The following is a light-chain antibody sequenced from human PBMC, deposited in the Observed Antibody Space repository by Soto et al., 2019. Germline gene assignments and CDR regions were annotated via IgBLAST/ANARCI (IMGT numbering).Light chain of an antibody. J-gene: IGKJ3*01. CDR1: QSIGNS. CDR3: QHRSSWPPLFT. V-gene: IGKV3-11*01. CDR2: DTS. Sequence: EVLLTQSPGTLSLSPGERATLSCRASQSIGNSLAWYQHKPGQAPRLLLYDTSSRATAIPGRFSGSGSGTDFTLTISSLEPEDFAVYFCQHRSSWPPLFTFGPGTKVDLK.